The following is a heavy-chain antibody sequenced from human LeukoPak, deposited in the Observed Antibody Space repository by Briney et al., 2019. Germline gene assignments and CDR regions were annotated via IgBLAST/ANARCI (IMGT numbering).Heavy chain of an antibody. CDR1: GFTVSSYW. D-gene: IGHD3-22*01. CDR2: INSDGSSI. Sequence: PGGSLRLSCAASGFTVSSYWMHWVRQAPGKGLVWVSRINSDGSSIRYADSVKGRFTISRDNAKKTLYLQMNSLRAEDTAVYYCARAKMFYYEGGTYYHAFDIWGQGTMVTVSS. CDR3: ARAKMFYYEGGTYYHAFDI. J-gene: IGHJ3*02. V-gene: IGHV3-74*01.